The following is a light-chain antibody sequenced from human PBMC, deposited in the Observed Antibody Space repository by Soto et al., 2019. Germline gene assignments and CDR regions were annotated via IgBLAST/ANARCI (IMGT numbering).Light chain of an antibody. CDR3: QQYNSCTPYT. V-gene: IGKV3-15*01. CDR1: QGVRDN. CDR2: AAS. J-gene: IGKJ2*01. Sequence: ELVMRQSPATLSLSPGEPATLSCRAGQGVRDNFAWYQQKAGQAPRLLIFAASVRATGIPARFSGSGSGTEFTLTISSLQSKDFAVYYCQQYNSCTPYTFGQGTKLEI.